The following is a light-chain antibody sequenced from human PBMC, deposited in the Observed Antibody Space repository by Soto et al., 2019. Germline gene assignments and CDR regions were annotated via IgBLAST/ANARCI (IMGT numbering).Light chain of an antibody. V-gene: IGLV2-23*02. CDR2: EVS. CDR1: SSDVGSYNL. J-gene: IGLJ2*01. CDR3: CSYAGSSTYVV. Sequence: QSVLTQPASVSGSPGQSITISCTGTSSDVGSYNLVSWYQQHPGKAHKLMIYEVSKRPSGVSNRFSGSKSGNTASLTISGLQAEDEADYYCCSYAGSSTYVVFGGGTKLTVL.